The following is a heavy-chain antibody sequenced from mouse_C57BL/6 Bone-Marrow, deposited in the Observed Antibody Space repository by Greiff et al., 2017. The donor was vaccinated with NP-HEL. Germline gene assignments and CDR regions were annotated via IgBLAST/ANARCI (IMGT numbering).Heavy chain of an antibody. V-gene: IGHV1-26*01. CDR2: INPNNGGT. CDR3: ARGDFDY. Sequence: EVQLQQSGPELVKPGASVKISCKASGYTFTDYYMNWVKQSHGKSLEWIGDINPNNGGTSYNQKFKGKATLTVDKSYSTAYMELRSLTSEDSAVYYCARGDFDYWGQGTTLTVSS. J-gene: IGHJ2*01. CDR1: GYTFTDYY.